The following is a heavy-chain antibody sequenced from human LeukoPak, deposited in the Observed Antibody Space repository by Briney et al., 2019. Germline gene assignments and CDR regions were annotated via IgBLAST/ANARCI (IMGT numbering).Heavy chain of an antibody. CDR1: GFTLVNYW. V-gene: IGHV3-74*01. D-gene: IGHD3-22*01. CDR3: ARDPTHYYDSSGYYNWFDP. CDR2: INSDGSST. Sequence: GGSLRLSCAASGFTLVNYWMHWVRQAPGKGLVWVSRINSDGSSTSYADSVKGRFTISRDNAKNTLYLQMNSLRAEDTAVYYCARDPTHYYDSSGYYNWFDPWGQGTLVTVSS. J-gene: IGHJ5*02.